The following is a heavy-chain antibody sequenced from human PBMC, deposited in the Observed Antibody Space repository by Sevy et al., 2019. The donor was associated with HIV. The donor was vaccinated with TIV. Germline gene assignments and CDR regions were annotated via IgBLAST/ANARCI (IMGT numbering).Heavy chain of an antibody. J-gene: IGHJ4*02. V-gene: IGHV3-21*01. CDR2: INGNSRYI. CDR3: TRDRVGGIGFDS. Sequence: GGSLRLSCAASEFDFYTYSMCWVRQAPGKGLEWVSFINGNSRYIYYADSAKGRFTTSRDNANKLLHLEMNSLRVEDTAVYCCTRDRVGGIGFDSWGQGTLVTVSS. D-gene: IGHD6-19*01. CDR1: EFDFYTYS.